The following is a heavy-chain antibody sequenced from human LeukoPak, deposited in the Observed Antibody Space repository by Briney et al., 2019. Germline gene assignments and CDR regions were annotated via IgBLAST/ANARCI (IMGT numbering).Heavy chain of an antibody. Sequence: SETLSLTCTVSGGSISSYYWSWIRQPPGKGLEWIGYIYYSGSTNYNPSLKSRVTISVDTSKNQFSLKLSSVTAADTAVYYCARHYRGCDKGWPRVDYWGQGTLVTVSS. V-gene: IGHV4-59*08. J-gene: IGHJ4*02. CDR2: IYYSGST. CDR1: GGSISSYY. CDR3: ARHYRGCDKGWPRVDY. D-gene: IGHD5-12*01.